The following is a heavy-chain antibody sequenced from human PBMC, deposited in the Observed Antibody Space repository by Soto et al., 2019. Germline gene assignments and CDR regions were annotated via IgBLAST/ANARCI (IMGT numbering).Heavy chain of an antibody. V-gene: IGHV4-39*01. CDR2: VYDSGTT. J-gene: IGHJ4*02. D-gene: IGHD3-10*01. CDR3: ARNYGPGSYYDY. CDR1: SGSISSSSYY. Sequence: QLQLQESGPGLVKPSETLSLTCTVSSGSISSSSYYWGWIRQPPGKGLEWIGSVYDSGTTYYNPSLKSRVTISVDTSKNQFSLKLSSVTAADTAVYYCARNYGPGSYYDYWGQGTLVTVSS.